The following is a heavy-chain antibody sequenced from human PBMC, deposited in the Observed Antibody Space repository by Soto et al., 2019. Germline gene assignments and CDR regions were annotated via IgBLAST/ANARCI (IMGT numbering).Heavy chain of an antibody. Sequence: QVQLQESGPGLVKSSETLSLTCTVSGGSISGYYWSWIRQPPRKGLEWIGYIYYSGTTNYNPSLKSRVIIXXDXSXXQFSLKLSSVTAADTALYYCARHYCSGGRCYYFDYWGQGTLVTVAS. D-gene: IGHD2-15*01. V-gene: IGHV4-59*08. CDR2: IYYSGTT. CDR3: ARHYCSGGRCYYFDY. J-gene: IGHJ4*02. CDR1: GGSISGYY.